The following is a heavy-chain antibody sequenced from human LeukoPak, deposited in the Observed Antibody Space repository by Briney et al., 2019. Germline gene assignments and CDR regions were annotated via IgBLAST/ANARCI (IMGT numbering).Heavy chain of an antibody. Sequence: PGGSLRLSCAASGFTFSSYSMNWVRQAPGKGLEWVSSISSSSSYIYYADSVKGRFTISRDNAKNSLYLQMNSLRAEDTAAYYCARVKYQLLGVAFDIWGQGTMVTVSS. D-gene: IGHD2-2*01. V-gene: IGHV3-21*01. CDR1: GFTFSSYS. CDR2: ISSSSSYI. CDR3: ARVKYQLLGVAFDI. J-gene: IGHJ3*02.